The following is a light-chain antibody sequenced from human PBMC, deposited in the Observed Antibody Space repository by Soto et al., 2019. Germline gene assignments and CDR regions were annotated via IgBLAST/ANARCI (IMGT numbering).Light chain of an antibody. CDR2: DAA. J-gene: IGLJ1*01. Sequence: QSALTQPRSVSGSPGQSIPISCTGTGNDVGPYNYVSWYQQHPGIPPTLMFSDAARSPLGVLDHRSGSTSGNPASLTSAGLQAEDEPDYFCCSYAGGYTYLFGTGTKGIFL. CDR3: CSYAGGYTYL. V-gene: IGLV2-11*01. CDR1: GNDVGPYNY.